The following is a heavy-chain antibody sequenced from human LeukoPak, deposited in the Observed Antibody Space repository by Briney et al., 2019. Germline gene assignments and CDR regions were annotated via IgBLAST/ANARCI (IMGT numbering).Heavy chain of an antibody. J-gene: IGHJ4*02. CDR3: TRDDCSSTRRYTVDY. CDR2: ISSASTFI. CDR1: GFTFSTSS. D-gene: IGHD2-2*02. V-gene: IGHV3-21*01. Sequence: GGSLRLSCAASGFTFSTSSMNWVRQVPGKGLEWVLSISSASTFIHYANSVKGRFTISRDNANKSVYLQMNSLRAEDTAVYYCTRDDCSSTRRYTVDYWGQGILVTVSS.